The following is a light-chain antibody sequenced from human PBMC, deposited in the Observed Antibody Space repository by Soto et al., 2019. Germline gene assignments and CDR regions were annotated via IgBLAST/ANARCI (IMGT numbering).Light chain of an antibody. J-gene: IGLJ1*01. CDR3: ATWDDSLNGAYV. Sequence: QSVLTQPPSASGTPGQRVTISCSGSSSNIGSNLVTWYQHLPGTAPRLLIYANDQPPSGVPDRFSGSKSDTSASLAISALQSEDKADYYCATWDDSLNGAYVFGTGTKLTVL. CDR1: SSNIGSNL. V-gene: IGLV1-44*01. CDR2: AND.